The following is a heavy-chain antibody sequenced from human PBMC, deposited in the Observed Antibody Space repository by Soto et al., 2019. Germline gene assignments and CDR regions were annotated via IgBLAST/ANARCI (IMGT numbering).Heavy chain of an antibody. Sequence: QVQLVESGGGVVQPGTSLRLSCTASGFTFSTTGMHWVRQAPGKGLEWVVVISYDGSKTYYADSVKGRLTISRDNSRGTVYLQMNSLRPEDTAVYYCAKDLRQGASGATVYGMDVWGQGTTVSVSS. CDR2: ISYDGSKT. D-gene: IGHD7-27*01. J-gene: IGHJ6*02. CDR3: AKDLRQGASGATVYGMDV. V-gene: IGHV3-30*18. CDR1: GFTFSTTG.